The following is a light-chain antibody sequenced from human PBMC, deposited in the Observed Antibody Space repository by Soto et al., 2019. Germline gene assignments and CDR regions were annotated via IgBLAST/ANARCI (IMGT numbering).Light chain of an antibody. CDR3: QSYDISLHNYV. CDR1: TSNIGAPYD. V-gene: IGLV1-40*01. J-gene: IGLJ1*01. CDR2: GDN. Sequence: QSVLTQPPSVSGAPGQRVSISCTGSTSNIGAPYDVHWYQHLPGTAPKLLIYGDNNRPSGVPDRFSDSKSGTSASLAITRLQAEDEADYYCQSYDISLHNYVFGTGTQLTVL.